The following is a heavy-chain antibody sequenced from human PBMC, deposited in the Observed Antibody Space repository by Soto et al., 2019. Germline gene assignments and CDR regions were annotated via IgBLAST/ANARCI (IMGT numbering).Heavy chain of an antibody. CDR3: ARAVTGTGNAFDI. CDR2: ISAYNGNT. V-gene: IGHV1-18*04. CDR1: GYTFTSYY. J-gene: IGHJ3*02. D-gene: IGHD1-7*01. Sequence: GASVKVSCKASGYTFTSYYMHWVRQAPGQGLEWMGWISAYNGNTNYAQKLQGRVTMTTDTSTSTAYMELRSLRSGDTAVYYCARAVTGTGNAFDIWGQGTMVTVSS.